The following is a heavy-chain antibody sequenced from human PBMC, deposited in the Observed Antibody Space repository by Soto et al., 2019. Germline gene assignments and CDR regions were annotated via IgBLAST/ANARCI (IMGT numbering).Heavy chain of an antibody. CDR1: GSIFTGYG. Sequence: QVHLVESGGGVAQPGRSLRLSCAASGSIFTGYGMHWVRQAPGKGLEWVAVMWFDGSNKYYAESVKGRFTISRDNSKNMLYLRMNRLRVEDTAVYYWARDGSGGTSCRGYLDYWGRGTLVTVSS. CDR3: ARDGSGGTSCRGYLDY. D-gene: IGHD2-15*01. J-gene: IGHJ4*02. V-gene: IGHV3-33*01. CDR2: MWFDGSNK.